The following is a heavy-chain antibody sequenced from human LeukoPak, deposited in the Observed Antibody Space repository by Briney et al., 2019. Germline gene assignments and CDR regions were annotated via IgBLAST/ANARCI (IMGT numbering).Heavy chain of an antibody. V-gene: IGHV3-30*02. Sequence: GGSLRLSCAASGFTFSSYGMHWVRQAPGKGLEWVAVIWYDGTNKYYADSVKGRFTISRDISKNTLYLQMNSLRAEDTAVYYCATAAPASGWYFDYWGQGTLVTVSS. CDR3: ATAAPASGWYFDY. J-gene: IGHJ4*02. D-gene: IGHD6-19*01. CDR1: GFTFSSYG. CDR2: IWYDGTNK.